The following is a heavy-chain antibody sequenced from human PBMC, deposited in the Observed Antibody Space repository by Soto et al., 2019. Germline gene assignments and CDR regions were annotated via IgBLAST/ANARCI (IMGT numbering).Heavy chain of an antibody. V-gene: IGHV3-48*01. Sequence: GESLKISCAASGFTFSSYSMNWVRQAPGKGLEWVSYISSSSSTIYYADSVKGRFTISRDNAKNSLYLQMNSLRAEDTAVYYCARDDPRAGRSPKMYYWGQGTLVTVSS. CDR3: ARDDPRAGRSPKMYY. CDR1: GFTFSSYS. D-gene: IGHD4-17*01. J-gene: IGHJ4*02. CDR2: ISSSSSTI.